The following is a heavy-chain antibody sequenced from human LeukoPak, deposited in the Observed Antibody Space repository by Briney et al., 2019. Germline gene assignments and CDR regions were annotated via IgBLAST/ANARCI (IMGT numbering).Heavy chain of an antibody. CDR3: ARTLDGELLYPFYYYYGMDV. CDR2: IYHSGST. D-gene: IGHD3-10*01. Sequence: SETLSLTCTVSGGSISSGGYYWSWIRQHPGKGLGWIGYIYHSGSTYYNPSLKSRVTISVDTSKNQFSLKLSSVTAADTAVYYCARTLDGELLYPFYYYYGMDVWGQGTTVTVSS. V-gene: IGHV4-31*03. J-gene: IGHJ6*02. CDR1: GGSISSGGYY.